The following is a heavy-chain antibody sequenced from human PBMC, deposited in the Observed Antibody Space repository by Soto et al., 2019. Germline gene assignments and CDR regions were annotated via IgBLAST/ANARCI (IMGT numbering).Heavy chain of an antibody. V-gene: IGHV1-3*01. D-gene: IGHD3-22*01. CDR1: GYTFSNYA. CDR2: INAGNGKT. J-gene: IGHJ4*02. Sequence: ASVKVSCKASGYTFSNYATHWVRHAPGQRLEWMGWINAGNGKTKYSQNFQGRVTITRDTSASTAYMELSSLRSEDTAVYYCAAEYYYGSSDPKGRIDWGQGTLVTVSS. CDR3: AAEYYYGSSDPKGRID.